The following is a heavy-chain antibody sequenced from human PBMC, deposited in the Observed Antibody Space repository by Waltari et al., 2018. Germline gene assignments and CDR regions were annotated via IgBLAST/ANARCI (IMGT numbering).Heavy chain of an antibody. CDR3: ARGGIAAVGYYYGMDV. D-gene: IGHD6-13*01. Sequence: QVQLVESGGGVVQPGRSLRLSCAASGCTFSSYGMHWVRQPTGKGLGWVAVIWYDGSNKYYADSVKGRFTISRDNSKNTLYLQMNSLRAEDTAVYYCARGGIAAVGYYYGMDVWGQGTTVTVSS. CDR1: GCTFSSYG. CDR2: IWYDGSNK. V-gene: IGHV3-33*01. J-gene: IGHJ6*02.